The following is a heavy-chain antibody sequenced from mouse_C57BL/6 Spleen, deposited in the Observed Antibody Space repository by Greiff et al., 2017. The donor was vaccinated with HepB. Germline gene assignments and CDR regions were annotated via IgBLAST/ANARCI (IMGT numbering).Heavy chain of an antibody. J-gene: IGHJ4*01. D-gene: IGHD1-1*01. CDR1: GYTFTDYE. CDR2: IDPETGGT. CDR3: TRRRRFYYYGSFYAMDY. Sequence: VQRVESGAELVRPGASVTLSCKASGYTFTDYEMHWVKQTPVHGLEWIGAIDPETGGTAYNQKFKGKAILTADKSSSTAYMELRSLTSEDSAVYYCTRRRRFYYYGSFYAMDYWGQGTSVTVSS. V-gene: IGHV1-15*01.